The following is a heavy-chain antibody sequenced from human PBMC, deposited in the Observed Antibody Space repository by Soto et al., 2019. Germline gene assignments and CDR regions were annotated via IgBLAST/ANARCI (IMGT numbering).Heavy chain of an antibody. Sequence: QVQLVESGGGVVQPGRSLRLSCAASGFTISSYAMYWVRQAPGKGLEWVAVISYDGNNKYYADSVKGRFTISRDNSKNTLYLQMNSLRTEDMAVYYCARAGCDGGSCYTLVGLRYGMDVWGQGTTVTVSS. CDR1: GFTISSYA. CDR3: ARAGCDGGSCYTLVGLRYGMDV. V-gene: IGHV3-30-3*01. CDR2: ISYDGNNK. J-gene: IGHJ6*02. D-gene: IGHD2-15*01.